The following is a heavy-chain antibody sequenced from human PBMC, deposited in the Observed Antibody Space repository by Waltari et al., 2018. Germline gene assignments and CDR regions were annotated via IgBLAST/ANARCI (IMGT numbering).Heavy chain of an antibody. D-gene: IGHD6-6*01. J-gene: IGHJ4*02. Sequence: QVQLQQWGAGLLKPSETLSLTCAVYGGSFSGYYWRWIRQPPGKGLEWIGEINHSGSTNYNPSLKSRVTISVDTSKNQFSLKLSSVTAADTAVYYCARGDGIAARPAFDYWGQGTLVTVSS. CDR3: ARGDGIAARPAFDY. CDR2: INHSGST. V-gene: IGHV4-34*01. CDR1: GGSFSGYY.